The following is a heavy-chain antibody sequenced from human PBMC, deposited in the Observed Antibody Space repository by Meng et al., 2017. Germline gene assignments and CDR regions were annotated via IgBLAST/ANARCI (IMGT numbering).Heavy chain of an antibody. D-gene: IGHD5-24*01. Sequence: SETLSLTCTVSGGSISSGGYYWSWIRQHPGKGLEWIGYIYYSGSTYYNPSLKSRVTISVGTSKNQFSLKLSSVTAADTAVYYCARQTVEMATNEPLFDYWGQGTLVTVSS. J-gene: IGHJ4*02. CDR3: ARQTVEMATNEPLFDY. V-gene: IGHV4-31*03. CDR2: IYYSGST. CDR1: GGSISSGGYY.